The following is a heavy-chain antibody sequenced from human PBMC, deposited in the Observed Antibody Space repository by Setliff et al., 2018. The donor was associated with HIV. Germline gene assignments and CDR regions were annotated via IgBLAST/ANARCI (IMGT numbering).Heavy chain of an antibody. D-gene: IGHD3-3*01. V-gene: IGHV4-34*01. CDR1: GGSFSNYY. CDR3: AKEGGLYFGMLIHDAIDL. Sequence: SETLSLTCTVYGGSFSNYYTNWIRQPPGKGLEWIGSIYHSGNTYYNPSLKSRVTISVDTSKNQFSLKLSSVTAADTAVYFCAKEGGLYFGMLIHDAIDLWGQGTMVTVSS. CDR2: IYHSGNT. J-gene: IGHJ3*01.